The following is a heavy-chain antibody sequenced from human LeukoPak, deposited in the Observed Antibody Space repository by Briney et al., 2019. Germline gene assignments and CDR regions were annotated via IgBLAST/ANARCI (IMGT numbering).Heavy chain of an antibody. J-gene: IGHJ4*02. CDR3: AIGVIYYYDSSGYYSPFDY. CDR1: GGSFSGYY. D-gene: IGHD3-22*01. V-gene: IGHV4-34*01. CDR2: INHSGST. Sequence: PSETLSLTCAVYGGSFSGYYWSWIRQPPGKGLEWIGEINHSGSTNYNPSLKSRVTISVDTSKNQFSLKLSSVTAADTAVYYCAIGVIYYYDSSGYYSPFDYWGQGTLVTVSS.